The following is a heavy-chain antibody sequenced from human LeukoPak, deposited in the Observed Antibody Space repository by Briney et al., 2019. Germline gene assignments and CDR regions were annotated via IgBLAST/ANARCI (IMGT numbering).Heavy chain of an antibody. Sequence: GESLKIFCQGSGYTFTSYWIGWVRQMPGKGLEWMGIIYPGDSDTRYSPSFQGQVSISADKSISTAYLQWSSLKASDTAMYYCARESSSSAEGDYWGQGTLVTVSS. D-gene: IGHD6-6*01. CDR3: ARESSSSAEGDY. CDR2: IYPGDSDT. V-gene: IGHV5-51*01. J-gene: IGHJ4*02. CDR1: GYTFTSYW.